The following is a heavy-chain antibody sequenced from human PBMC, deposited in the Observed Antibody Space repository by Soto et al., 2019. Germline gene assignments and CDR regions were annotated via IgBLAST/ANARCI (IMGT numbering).Heavy chain of an antibody. Sequence: SETLSLTCTVSGGSISSYYWSWIRQPPGKGLEWIGYIYYSGSTNYNPSLKSRVTISVDTSKNQFSLKLSSVTAADTAVYYCAREYDSGGDWCFDYWGQGTLVTVSS. J-gene: IGHJ4*02. V-gene: IGHV4-59*01. CDR3: AREYDSGGDWCFDY. CDR2: IYYSGST. D-gene: IGHD2-21*02. CDR1: GGSISSYY.